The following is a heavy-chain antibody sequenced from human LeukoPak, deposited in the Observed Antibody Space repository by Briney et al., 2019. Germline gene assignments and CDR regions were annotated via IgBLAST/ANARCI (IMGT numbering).Heavy chain of an antibody. Sequence: PSETLSLTCAVYGGSFSGYYWSWIRQPPGKGLEWIGEVNHSGSTNYNPSLKSRVTISVDTSKNQFSLKLSSVTAADTAVYYCASPPYCSSTSCPPSWGQGTLVTVSS. J-gene: IGHJ4*02. CDR3: ASPPYCSSTSCPPS. CDR2: VNHSGST. V-gene: IGHV4-34*01. D-gene: IGHD2-2*01. CDR1: GGSFSGYY.